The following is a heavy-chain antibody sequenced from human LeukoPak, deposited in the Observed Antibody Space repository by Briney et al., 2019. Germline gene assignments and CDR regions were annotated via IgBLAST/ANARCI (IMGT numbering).Heavy chain of an antibody. CDR2: IIPIFGTA. D-gene: IGHD3-22*01. Sequence: ASVKVSCKASGGTFSSYAIGWVRQAPGQGLEWMGGIIPIFGTANYAQKFQGRVTITTDESTSTAYMELSSLRSEDTAVYYCARGGGDYYDSSGYGSDYWGQGTLVTVSS. V-gene: IGHV1-69*05. J-gene: IGHJ4*02. CDR1: GGTFSSYA. CDR3: ARGGGDYYDSSGYGSDY.